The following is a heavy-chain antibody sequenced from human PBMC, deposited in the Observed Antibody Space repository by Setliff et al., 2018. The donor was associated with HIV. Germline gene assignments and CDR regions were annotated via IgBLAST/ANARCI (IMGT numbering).Heavy chain of an antibody. CDR3: AHNHLAVAGSHYFDY. J-gene: IGHJ4*02. V-gene: IGHV2-5*02. D-gene: IGHD6-19*01. CDR1: GFSLSTNGVG. Sequence: GPTLVNPTQTLTLTCTFSGFSLSTNGVGVGWIRQPPGKALEWLALIYWDADKRYSPSLKNRLTITKDTSKNQVLLTMTNMDPLDTATYYCAHNHLAVAGSHYFDYWGQGTLVTVS. CDR2: IYWDADK.